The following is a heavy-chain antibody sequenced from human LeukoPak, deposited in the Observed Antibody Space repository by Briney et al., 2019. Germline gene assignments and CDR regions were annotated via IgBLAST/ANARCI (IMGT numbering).Heavy chain of an antibody. V-gene: IGHV3-23*01. CDR2: ISGSGGST. J-gene: IGHJ4*02. CDR3: AKDPDSGGHEGYFDY. D-gene: IGHD2-15*01. Sequence: PGGSLRLSCAASGFTFSGCAMSWVRQAPGKGLEWVSAISGSGGSTYYADSVKGRFTISRDSSKNTLYLQMNSLRAEDTAVYYCAKDPDSGGHEGYFDYWGQGTLVTVSS. CDR1: GFTFSGCA.